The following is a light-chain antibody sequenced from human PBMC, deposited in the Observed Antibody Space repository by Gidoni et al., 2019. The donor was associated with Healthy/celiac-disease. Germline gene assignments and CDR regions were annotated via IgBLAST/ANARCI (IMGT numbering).Light chain of an antibody. CDR3: QQYYSTPHT. CDR2: WAS. CDR1: QSVLYSSNNKNY. Sequence: DIVMTQSPDSLAVSLGEKATIHCKSSQSVLYSSNNKNYLAWYQQKPGQPPKLLIYWASTRESGVPDRFSGSGSGTDFTLTISSLQAEDVAVYYCQQYYSTPHTFXQXTKVEIK. V-gene: IGKV4-1*01. J-gene: IGKJ1*01.